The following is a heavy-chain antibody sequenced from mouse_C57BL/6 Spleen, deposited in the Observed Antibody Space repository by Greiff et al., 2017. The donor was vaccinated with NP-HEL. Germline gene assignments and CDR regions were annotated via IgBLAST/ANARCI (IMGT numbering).Heavy chain of an antibody. CDR3: ARSEIVRRFDY. V-gene: IGHV1-50*01. D-gene: IGHD2-14*01. CDR1: GYTFTSYW. J-gene: IGHJ2*01. CDR2: IDPSDSYT. Sequence: VQLQQSGAELVKPGASVKLSCKASGYTFTSYWMQWVKQRPGQGLEWIGEIDPSDSYTNYNQKFKGKATLTVDTSSSTAYMQLSSLTSEDSAVYYCARSEIVRRFDYWGQGTTLTVSS.